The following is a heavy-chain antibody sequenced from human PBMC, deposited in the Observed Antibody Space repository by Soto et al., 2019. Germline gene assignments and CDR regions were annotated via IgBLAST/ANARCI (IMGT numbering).Heavy chain of an antibody. J-gene: IGHJ6*02. V-gene: IGHV4-39*01. CDR1: GGSISSSSYY. Sequence: PSETLSLTCTVSGGSISSSSYYWCWIRQPPGKGLEWIGSIYYSGSTYHNPSLKSRVTISVDTSKNQFSLKLSSVTAADTAVYYCARHGIIYSSSWYWGDYYYYCGMDVWGQGTTVTVSS. D-gene: IGHD6-13*01. CDR2: IYYSGST. CDR3: ARHGIIYSSSWYWGDYYYYCGMDV.